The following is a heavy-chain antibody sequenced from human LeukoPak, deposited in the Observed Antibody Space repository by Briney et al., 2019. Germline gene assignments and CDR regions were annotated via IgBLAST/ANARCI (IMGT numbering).Heavy chain of an antibody. J-gene: IGHJ5*02. CDR2: ITSSSSYI. D-gene: IGHD1-1*01. CDR3: TRHQPAQLFDP. CDR1: GFTFSSYN. V-gene: IGHV3-21*04. Sequence: GGSLRLSCAASGFTFSSYNMNWVRQAPGKGPEWVSSITSSSSYIYYADSVKGRFTISRDNAKNSLYLQMDSLRVEDTAVYYCTRHQPAQLFDPWGQGTLVTVSS.